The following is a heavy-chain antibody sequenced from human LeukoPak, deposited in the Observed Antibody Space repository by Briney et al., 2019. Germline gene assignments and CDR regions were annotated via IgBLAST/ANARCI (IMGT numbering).Heavy chain of an antibody. D-gene: IGHD2-8*01. CDR1: GYTFTSYA. CDR3: ARYLGVYYFDY. J-gene: IGHJ4*02. Sequence: ASVKVSCKASGYTFTSYAMHWVRQASGQRLEWMGWINAGNGNTKYSQKFQGRVTITRDTSASTAYMELSSLRSEDTAVYYCARYLGVYYFDYWGQGTLVTVSS. V-gene: IGHV1-3*01. CDR2: INAGNGNT.